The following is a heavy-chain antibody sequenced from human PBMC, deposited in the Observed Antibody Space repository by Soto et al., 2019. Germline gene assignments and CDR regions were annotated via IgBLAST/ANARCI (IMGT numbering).Heavy chain of an antibody. D-gene: IGHD3-3*01. J-gene: IGHJ6*02. CDR2: LNAGNGNT. Sequence: QVQLVQSGAEVKKPGASVKVSCKASGYTFTSYAMHWVRQAPGQRLEWMGWLNAGNGNTKYSQKFQGRVTITRDTSASTAYMELSSLRSEDTAVYSCARFYDFWSGFRKYYYYYGMDVWGHGTTVTVSS. CDR3: ARFYDFWSGFRKYYYYYGMDV. CDR1: GYTFTSYA. V-gene: IGHV1-3*01.